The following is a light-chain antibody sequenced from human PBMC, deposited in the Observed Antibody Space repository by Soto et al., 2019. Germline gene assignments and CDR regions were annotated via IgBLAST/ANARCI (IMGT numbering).Light chain of an antibody. CDR3: QNWGSGIVV. CDR1: SGHSNYA. Sequence: QPVLTQSPSASASLGASVKLTCTLSSGHSNYAIAWHQQPSEKGPRYLMKLNSDGRHSKGDGIPDRFSGSSSGAERYLTISGLQSEDEADYYCQNWGSGIVVFSGGTQRPV. CDR2: LNSDGRH. J-gene: IGLJ2*01. V-gene: IGLV4-69*01.